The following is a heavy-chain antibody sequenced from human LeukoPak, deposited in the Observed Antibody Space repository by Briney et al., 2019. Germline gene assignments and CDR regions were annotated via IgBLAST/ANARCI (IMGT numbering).Heavy chain of an antibody. J-gene: IGHJ3*02. CDR2: FDPEDGET. V-gene: IGHV1-24*01. D-gene: IGHD1-26*01. Sequence: GASVKVSCKVSGYTLTELSMHWVRQAPGKGLEWMGGFDPEDGETIYAQKFQGRVTMTEDTSTDTAYMELSSLRSEDTAVYYCAADSVGVPGEAFDIWGQGTMVTVSS. CDR3: AADSVGVPGEAFDI. CDR1: GYTLTELS.